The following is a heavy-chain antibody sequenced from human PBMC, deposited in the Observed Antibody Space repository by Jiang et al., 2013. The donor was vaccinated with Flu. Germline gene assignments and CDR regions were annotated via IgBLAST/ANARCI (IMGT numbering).Heavy chain of an antibody. CDR3: ARDEVTTVTTGGVFDY. V-gene: IGHV6-1*01. CDR2: TYYRSKWYN. Sequence: QTLSLTCAISGDSVSSNSAAWNWIRQSPSRGLEWLGRTYYRSKWYNDYAVSVKSRITINPDTSKNQFSLQLNSVTPEDTAVYYCARDEVTTVTTGGVFDYWGQGTLVTVSS. D-gene: IGHD4-11*01. J-gene: IGHJ4*02. CDR1: GDSVSSNSAA.